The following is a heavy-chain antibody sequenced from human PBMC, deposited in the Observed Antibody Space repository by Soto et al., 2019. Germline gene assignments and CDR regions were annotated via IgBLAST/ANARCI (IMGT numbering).Heavy chain of an antibody. CDR2: IYYSGST. Sequence: PSETLSLTCTVSGGSISSHDCSWIRQHPGKGLEWIGYIYYSGSTYYNPSLKSRVTISVDTSKNQFSLKLSSVTAADTAVYYCATVTMVRGVITYYWGQGTLVTVSS. V-gene: IGHV4-59*06. CDR1: GGSISSHD. J-gene: IGHJ4*02. CDR3: ATVTMVRGVITYY. D-gene: IGHD3-10*01.